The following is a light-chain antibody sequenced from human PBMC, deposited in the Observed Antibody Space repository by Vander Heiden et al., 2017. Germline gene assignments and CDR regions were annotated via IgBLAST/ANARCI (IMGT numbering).Light chain of an antibody. Sequence: QSVLTQPPSASGTPGPRVTIPCSGSHSNTGSNTVTWYQQLPGTAPNLLIYTNNQRPSGVPVRFSGSKSGTSASLAITGLQSEDEADYYCAAWDDSLNGPVFGGGTKLTVL. CDR3: AAWDDSLNGPV. CDR1: HSNTGSNT. CDR2: TNN. J-gene: IGLJ3*02. V-gene: IGLV1-44*01.